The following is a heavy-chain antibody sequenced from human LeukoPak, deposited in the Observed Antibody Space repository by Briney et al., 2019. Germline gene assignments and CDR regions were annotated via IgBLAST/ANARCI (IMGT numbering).Heavy chain of an antibody. CDR2: MNPNSGNT. V-gene: IGHV1-8*03. D-gene: IGHD1-26*01. Sequence: ASVKVSCKASGYTFTSYDINWVRQATGQGLEWMGWMNPNSGNTGYAQKFQGRVTITRNTHISTAYMELSSLRSEDTAVYYCARVTPNSKEELLGRVFDYWGQGTLVTVSS. J-gene: IGHJ4*02. CDR1: GYTFTSYD. CDR3: ARVTPNSKEELLGRVFDY.